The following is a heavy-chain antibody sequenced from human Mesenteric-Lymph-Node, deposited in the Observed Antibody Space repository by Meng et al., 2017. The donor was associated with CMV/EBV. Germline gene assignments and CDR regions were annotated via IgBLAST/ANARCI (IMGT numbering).Heavy chain of an antibody. CDR1: GFTFSSYA. CDR3: AKRTRIFGVVTLDY. J-gene: IGHJ4*02. CDR2: ISGSGGST. V-gene: IGHV3-23*01. Sequence: ETLSLTCAASGFTFSSYAMSWVRQAPGKGLEWVSAISGSGGSTYYADSVKGRFTISRDNSKNTLYLQMNSLRAEDTAVYYCAKRTRIFGVVTLDYWGQGTLVTVSS. D-gene: IGHD3-3*01.